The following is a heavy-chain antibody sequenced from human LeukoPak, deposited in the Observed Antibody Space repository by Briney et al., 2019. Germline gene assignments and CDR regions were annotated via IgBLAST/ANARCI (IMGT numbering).Heavy chain of an antibody. CDR2: ISSSSSYI. CDR1: GFTFSSYS. Sequence: GGSLRLSCAASGFTFSSYSMNWVRQAPGKGLEWVSSISSSSSYIYYADSVKGRFTISRDNAKNSLYLQMNSLRADDTAVYYCARDGYYGPGGGLDYWGQGTLVTVSS. V-gene: IGHV3-21*04. D-gene: IGHD3-10*01. J-gene: IGHJ4*02. CDR3: ARDGYYGPGGGLDY.